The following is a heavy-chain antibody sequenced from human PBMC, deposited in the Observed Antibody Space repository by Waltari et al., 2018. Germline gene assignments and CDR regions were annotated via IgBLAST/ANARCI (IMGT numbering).Heavy chain of an antibody. D-gene: IGHD2-15*01. CDR1: GFTFDDYA. CDR2: ISWNSGSI. CDR3: AKDRGYGGGSLILDY. Sequence: EVQLVESGGGLVQPGRSLRLSCAASGFTFDDYAMHWVRHAPGKGLEWVSGISWNSGSIGYADSVKGRFTISRDNAKNSLSLQMNSLRAEDMALYYCAKDRGYGGGSLILDYWGPGTLVTVSS. V-gene: IGHV3-9*03. J-gene: IGHJ4*02.